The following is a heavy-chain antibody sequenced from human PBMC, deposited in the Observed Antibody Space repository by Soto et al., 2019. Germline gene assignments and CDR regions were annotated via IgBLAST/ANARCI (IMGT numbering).Heavy chain of an antibody. Sequence: GASVKVSCKASGYTFTSYGISWVRQAPGQGLEWMGWISAYNGNTNYAQKLQGRVTMTTDTSTSTAYMELRSLRSDDTAVYYCARGFAPPNERYSGYEYQPGSGFDYWGQGTLVTVSS. J-gene: IGHJ4*02. V-gene: IGHV1-18*01. D-gene: IGHD5-12*01. CDR2: ISAYNGNT. CDR1: GYTFTSYG. CDR3: ARGFAPPNERYSGYEYQPGSGFDY.